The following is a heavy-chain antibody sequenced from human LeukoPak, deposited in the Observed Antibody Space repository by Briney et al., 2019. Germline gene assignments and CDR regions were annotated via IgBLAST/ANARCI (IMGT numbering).Heavy chain of an antibody. CDR2: IYYSGST. CDR1: GGSISSSSYY. V-gene: IGHV4-39*01. CDR3: ARLREYRTYYYDSSGYYPFDY. D-gene: IGHD3-22*01. Sequence: PSETLSLTCTVSGGSISSSSYYWGWIRQPPGKGLEWIGSIYYSGSTYYNPSLKSRVTISVDTSKNQFSLKLSSVTAADTAMYYCARLREYRTYYYDSSGYYPFDYWGQGTLVTVSS. J-gene: IGHJ4*02.